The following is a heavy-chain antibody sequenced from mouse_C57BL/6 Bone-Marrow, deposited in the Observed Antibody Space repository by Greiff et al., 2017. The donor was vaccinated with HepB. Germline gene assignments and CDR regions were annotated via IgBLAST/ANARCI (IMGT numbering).Heavy chain of an antibody. CDR2: IYPRSGNT. Sequence: QVQLKESGAELARPGASVKLSCKASGYTFTSYGISWVKRRTGQGLEWIGEIYPRSGNTYYNEKFKGKATLTADKSSSTAYMELRSLTSEDSAVYFCARAYYDYGWFAYWGQGTLVTVSA. D-gene: IGHD2-4*01. V-gene: IGHV1-81*01. CDR1: GYTFTSYG. CDR3: ARAYYDYGWFAY. J-gene: IGHJ3*01.